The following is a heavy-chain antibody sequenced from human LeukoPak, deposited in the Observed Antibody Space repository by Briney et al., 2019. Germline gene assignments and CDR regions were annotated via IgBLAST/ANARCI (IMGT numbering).Heavy chain of an antibody. J-gene: IGHJ4*02. D-gene: IGHD1-26*01. CDR1: GFTFSSYA. CDR3: VRNYNGMTY. CDR2: ISGSGGST. V-gene: IGHV3-23*01. Sequence: PGGSLRLSCAASGFTFSSYAMSWVRQAPGKGLEWVSAISGSGGSTYYADSVKGRFTISRDNAKNTLYLQMNSLRDDDTAMYYCVRNYNGMTYWGQGTLVIVSS.